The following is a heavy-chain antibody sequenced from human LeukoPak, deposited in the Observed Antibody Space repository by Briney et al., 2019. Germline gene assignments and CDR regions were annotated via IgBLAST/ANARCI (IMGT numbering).Heavy chain of an antibody. D-gene: IGHD6-19*01. CDR1: GGSFSTYY. CDR3: AREGAGTGTFDY. J-gene: IGHJ4*02. Sequence: PSETLSLTCTVAGGSFSTYYWSWIRQPPGKGLEWIGYIYYRGSTNYIPSLKSRVSISVDTSKHQFSLSLSSVTAADTAVYYCAREGAGTGTFDYWGQGTLVTVSS. V-gene: IGHV4-59*01. CDR2: IYYRGST.